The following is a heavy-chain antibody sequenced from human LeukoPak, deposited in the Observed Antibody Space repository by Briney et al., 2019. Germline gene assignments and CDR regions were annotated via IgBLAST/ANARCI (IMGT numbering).Heavy chain of an antibody. Sequence: SVKVSCKASGGTFSSYAISWVRQAPGQGLEWMGRIIPILGIANYAQKFQGRVTITADKSTSTAYMELGSLRSEDTAVYYCARAGTVVVAENWFDPWGQGTLVTVSS. D-gene: IGHD2-15*01. CDR1: GGTFSSYA. V-gene: IGHV1-69*04. CDR3: ARAGTVVVAENWFDP. J-gene: IGHJ5*02. CDR2: IIPILGIA.